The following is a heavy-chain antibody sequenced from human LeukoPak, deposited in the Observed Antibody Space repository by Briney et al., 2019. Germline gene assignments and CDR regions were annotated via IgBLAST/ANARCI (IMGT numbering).Heavy chain of an antibody. CDR2: IYSGGST. CDR1: GFTVSSNY. Sequence: GGSLRLSCAASGFTVSSNYMSWVRQAPGKGLEWVSVIYSGGSTYYADSVKGRFTISRHNSKSTLYLQMNSLRAEDTAVYYCARGISSSWYLAFDIWGQGTMVTVSS. J-gene: IGHJ3*02. V-gene: IGHV3-53*04. CDR3: ARGISSSWYLAFDI. D-gene: IGHD6-13*01.